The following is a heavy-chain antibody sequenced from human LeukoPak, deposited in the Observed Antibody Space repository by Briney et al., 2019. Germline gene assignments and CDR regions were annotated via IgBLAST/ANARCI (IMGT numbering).Heavy chain of an antibody. Sequence: PGGSLRLSCVASGFTFSSYEMNWVRQAPGKGLEWVSYISPSGGTTIYYADSVKGRFTISRDNAKSSLYLQMNSLRAEDTAVYYCARDWTKGLDDAFDIWGQGTVVTVSS. CDR2: ISPSGGTTI. J-gene: IGHJ3*02. D-gene: IGHD3/OR15-3a*01. V-gene: IGHV3-48*03. CDR1: GFTFSSYE. CDR3: ARDWTKGLDDAFDI.